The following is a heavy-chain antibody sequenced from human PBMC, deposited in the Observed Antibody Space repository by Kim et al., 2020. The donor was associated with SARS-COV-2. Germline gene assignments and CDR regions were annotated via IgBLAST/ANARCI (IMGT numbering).Heavy chain of an antibody. CDR3: ARHPY. CDR2: IYYSGGH. V-gene: IGHV4-39*01. J-gene: IGHJ4*02. Sequence: IYYSGGHYYNPSLKSRVTISVDTSKNQFSLKLSSVTAADTAVYYCARHPYWGQGTLVTVSS.